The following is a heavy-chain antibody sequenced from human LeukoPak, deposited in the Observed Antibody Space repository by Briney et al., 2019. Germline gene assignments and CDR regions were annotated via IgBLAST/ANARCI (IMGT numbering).Heavy chain of an antibody. CDR1: GYSISSGYY. D-gene: IGHD1-26*01. Sequence: PSETLSLTCTVSGYSISSGYYWGWIRQPPGKGLEWIGSIYHSGSTYYNPSLKSRVTISVDTSKNQFSLKLSSVTAADTAVYYCARDGAVTDYWGQGTLVTVSS. CDR3: ARDGAVTDY. J-gene: IGHJ4*02. CDR2: IYHSGST. V-gene: IGHV4-38-2*02.